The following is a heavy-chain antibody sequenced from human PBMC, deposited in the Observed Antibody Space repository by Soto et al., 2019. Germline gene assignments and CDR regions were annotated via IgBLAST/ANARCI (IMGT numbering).Heavy chain of an antibody. CDR2: ISGSGSGP. CDR1: GFTFSNYD. J-gene: IGHJ4*02. D-gene: IGHD6-13*01. V-gene: IGHV3-23*01. Sequence: EVLLLESGGGLVQPGGSLRLSCAASGFTFSNYDMGWVRQAPGKGLELVSCISGSGSGPYYANSVTGLFTISRDNAENTLYLQMNSLRVEDTAVYYCAKLQSWRARDYWGQGTLVTVSS. CDR3: AKLQSWRARDY.